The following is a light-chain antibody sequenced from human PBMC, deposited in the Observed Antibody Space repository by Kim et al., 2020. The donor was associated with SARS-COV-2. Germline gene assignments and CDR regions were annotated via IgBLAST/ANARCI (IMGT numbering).Light chain of an antibody. J-gene: IGKJ1*01. V-gene: IGKV3-20*01. Sequence: EIVLTQSPGTLSLSPGERATLSCRASQSVSSNYLAWYQQKPGQAPRLLIYGTSSRATGIPDRFSGSGSGTDFTLTISRLEPEDFAVYYCQQYSSSVTFGQGTKVDIK. CDR2: GTS. CDR3: QQYSSSVT. CDR1: QSVSSNY.